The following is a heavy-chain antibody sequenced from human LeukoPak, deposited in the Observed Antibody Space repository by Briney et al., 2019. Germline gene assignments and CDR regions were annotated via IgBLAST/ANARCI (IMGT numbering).Heavy chain of an antibody. Sequence: GGSLRLSCSASGFTFSDYAMHWVRQAPGRGLECVSAISKGGTTYYADSVKGRFTISRDNSKNTLYLQMSSPRAQDRALYYCVRGGLYRGSYYDYWGQGTLVTVSS. CDR1: GFTFSDYA. D-gene: IGHD1-26*01. J-gene: IGHJ4*02. V-gene: IGHV3-64D*06. CDR2: ISKGGTT. CDR3: VRGGLYRGSYYDY.